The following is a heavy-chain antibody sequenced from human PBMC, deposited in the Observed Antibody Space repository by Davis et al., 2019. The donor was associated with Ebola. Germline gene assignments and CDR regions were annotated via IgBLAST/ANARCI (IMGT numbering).Heavy chain of an antibody. V-gene: IGHV4-59*01. CDR3: AREGSETYPDAFDI. D-gene: IGHD2-2*02. Sequence: SETLSLTCTVSGDSIGTYYWSWIRQPPGKRLEWIGYTYHSGITKYNPSLKSRVTISIDTSRNQMSLKLSSVTAADTAVYYCAREGSETYPDAFDIWGQGTMVTVSS. J-gene: IGHJ3*02. CDR1: GDSIGTYY. CDR2: TYHSGIT.